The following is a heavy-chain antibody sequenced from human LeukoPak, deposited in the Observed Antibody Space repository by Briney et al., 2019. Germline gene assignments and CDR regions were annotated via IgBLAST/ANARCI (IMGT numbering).Heavy chain of an antibody. Sequence: AGGSLRLSCAASGFTFSNYGMSWVRQAPGKGLEWVSVISGSGRGTYFADSVKGRFTISRDNSKNTIYLQMNSLRAEDTAVYYCAKDKTAGGFDYWGQGTLVTVSS. CDR3: AKDKTAGGFDY. V-gene: IGHV3-23*01. CDR1: GFTFSNYG. CDR2: ISGSGRGT. J-gene: IGHJ4*02.